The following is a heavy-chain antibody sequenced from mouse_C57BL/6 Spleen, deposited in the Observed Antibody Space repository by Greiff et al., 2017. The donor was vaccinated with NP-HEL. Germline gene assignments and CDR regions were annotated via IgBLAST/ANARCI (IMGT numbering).Heavy chain of an antibody. Sequence: EVKLVESGGGLVQPGGSLSLSCAASGFTFTDYYMSWVRQPPGKALEWLGFIRNKANGYTTEYSASVKGRFTISRDNSQSILYLQMNALRAEDSATYYCARYKVPYFDYWGQGTTLTVSS. V-gene: IGHV7-3*01. CDR2: IRNKANGYTT. CDR3: ARYKVPYFDY. D-gene: IGHD2-14*01. CDR1: GFTFTDYY. J-gene: IGHJ2*01.